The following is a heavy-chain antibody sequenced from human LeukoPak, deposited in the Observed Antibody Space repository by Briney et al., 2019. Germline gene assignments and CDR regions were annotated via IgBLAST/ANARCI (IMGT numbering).Heavy chain of an antibody. CDR2: IYHLGST. Sequence: MTSETLSLTCAVSGGSISSGHGWSWVRQTPGKGLEWLGEIYHLGSTTYSPSLKSRVTISVDNSKNQFSLKLTSVTAADTGVYYCARGTPHFFGSGSYYLGSWFDPWGQGALVTVSS. V-gene: IGHV4-4*02. J-gene: IGHJ5*02. D-gene: IGHD3-10*01. CDR3: ARGTPHFFGSGSYYLGSWFDP. CDR1: GGSISSGHG.